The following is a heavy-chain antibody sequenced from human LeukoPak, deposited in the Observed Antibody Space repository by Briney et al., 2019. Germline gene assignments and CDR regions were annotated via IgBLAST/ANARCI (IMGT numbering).Heavy chain of an antibody. CDR1: GYTFTSYD. CDR3: ARVPLPFYYDSSGYYYRHFDY. V-gene: IGHV1-18*01. Sequence: ASVKVSCKASGYTFTSYDINWVRQATGQGLEWMGWISAYNGNTNYAQKLQGRVTMTTDTSTSTAYMELRSLRSDDTAVYYCARVPLPFYYDSSGYYYRHFDYWGQGTLVTVSS. CDR2: ISAYNGNT. D-gene: IGHD3-22*01. J-gene: IGHJ4*02.